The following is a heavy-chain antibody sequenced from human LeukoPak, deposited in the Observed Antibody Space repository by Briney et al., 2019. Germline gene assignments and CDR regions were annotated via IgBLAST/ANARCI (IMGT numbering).Heavy chain of an antibody. CDR3: AREGQWLPRDI. CDR1: GYTFIGYY. D-gene: IGHD6-19*01. V-gene: IGHV1-46*01. J-gene: IGHJ3*02. CDR2: INPSGGST. Sequence: ASVKVSCKASGYTFIGYYMHWVRQAPGQGLEWMGIINPSGGSTSYAQKFQGRVTMTRDMSTSTVYMELSSLRSEDTAVYYCAREGQWLPRDIWGQGTMVTVSS.